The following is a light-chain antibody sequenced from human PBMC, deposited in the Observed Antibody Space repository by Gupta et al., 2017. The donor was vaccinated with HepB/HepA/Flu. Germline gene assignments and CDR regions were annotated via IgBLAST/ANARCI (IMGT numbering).Light chain of an antibody. CDR3: CSYAGGIYV. V-gene: IGLV2-23*02. CDR1: TSDIGSYNL. Sequence: HSDLTQPVSVSGSPGQSITISCVGTTSDIGSYNLVSWYQHYPGRAPKLINCEVSDRPSGISHRFSGSKSGNTAFLTISALQNEDEADYYCCSYAGGIYVFGSGTKVTV. J-gene: IGLJ1*01. CDR2: EVS.